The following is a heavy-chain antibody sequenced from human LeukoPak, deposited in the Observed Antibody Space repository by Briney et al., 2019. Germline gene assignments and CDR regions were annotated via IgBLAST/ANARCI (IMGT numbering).Heavy chain of an antibody. J-gene: IGHJ4*02. CDR1: GGSFSGYY. CDR3: ARGPYNWNNGY. D-gene: IGHD1/OR15-1a*01. V-gene: IGHV4-34*01. CDR2: INHSGST. Sequence: SETLSLTCAVYGGSFSGYYWSWIRQPPGKGLEWIGEINHSGSTNYHPSLKSRVTISVDTSKNQVSLKLSSVTAADTAVYYCARGPYNWNNGYWGQGPLVTVSS.